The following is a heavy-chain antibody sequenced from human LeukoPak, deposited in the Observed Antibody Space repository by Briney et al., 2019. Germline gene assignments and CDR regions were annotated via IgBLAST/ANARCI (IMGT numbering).Heavy chain of an antibody. CDR1: GFTFSSYW. D-gene: IGHD6-13*01. Sequence: GGSLRLSCAASGFTFSSYWMHWVRQAPGKGLVWVSRINSDGSSTSYADSVKGRFTISRDNAKNTLYLQMNSLRAEDTAVYYCARYSSSWYSYYYYYMDVWGKGTTVTVSS. CDR3: ARYSSSWYSYYYYYMDV. CDR2: INSDGSST. V-gene: IGHV3-74*01. J-gene: IGHJ6*03.